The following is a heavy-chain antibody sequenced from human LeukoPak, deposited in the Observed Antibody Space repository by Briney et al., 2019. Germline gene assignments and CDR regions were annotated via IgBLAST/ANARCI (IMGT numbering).Heavy chain of an antibody. Sequence: SETLSLTCTVSGGSISSSSYYWGWIRQPPGKGLEWIGSTYYSGTTYYNPSLKSRVTISVDTSKNQFSLKLSSVTAADTAVYYCARGRLDDYGVPGHFDYWGQGTLVTVSS. D-gene: IGHD4-17*01. J-gene: IGHJ4*02. CDR1: GGSISSSSYY. CDR2: TYYSGTT. V-gene: IGHV4-39*07. CDR3: ARGRLDDYGVPGHFDY.